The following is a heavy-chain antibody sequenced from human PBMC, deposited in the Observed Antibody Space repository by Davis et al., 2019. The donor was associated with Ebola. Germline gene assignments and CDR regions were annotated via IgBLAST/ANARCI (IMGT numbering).Heavy chain of an antibody. J-gene: IGHJ6*03. CDR1: GFDFDNSW. CDR3: ARAASYRNYYYMDV. V-gene: IGHV3-72*01. D-gene: IGHD3-10*01. Sequence: GESLKISCVVSGFDFDNSWMTWVRQAPGKGLEWVGRTRNKAKSYTTEYAASVKGRFSISRDDSKNSLYLQMNSLKTEDTAVYHCARAASYRNYYYMDVWGKGTTVTVSS. CDR2: TRNKAKSYTT.